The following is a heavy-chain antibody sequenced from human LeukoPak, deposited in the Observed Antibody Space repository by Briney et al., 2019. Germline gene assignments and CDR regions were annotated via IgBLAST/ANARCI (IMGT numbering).Heavy chain of an antibody. CDR1: GFTFTNYG. Sequence: GGSLRLSCAASGFTFTNYGMNWVRQAPGKGLEWISYVGGSVTFIYYADSVKGRFTISRDNAKNSLSLQMSSLRSEDTAVYYCARGRFGSGSLHYFDYWGQGALVTVSS. CDR2: VGGSVTFI. J-gene: IGHJ4*02. CDR3: ARGRFGSGSLHYFDY. D-gene: IGHD3-10*01. V-gene: IGHV3-48*01.